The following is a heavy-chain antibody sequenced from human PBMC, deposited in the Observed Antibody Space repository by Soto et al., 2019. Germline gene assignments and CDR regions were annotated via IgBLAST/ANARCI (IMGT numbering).Heavy chain of an antibody. V-gene: IGHV1-18*01. J-gene: IGHJ5*02. D-gene: IGHD2-21*02. CDR2: ISAYNGNT. CDR1: GYTFTSYG. CDR3: ARVERGYCGGDCYSNWFDP. Sequence: ASVKVSCKASGYTFTSYGISWVRQAPGQGLEWMGWISAYNGNTNYAQKLQGRVTMTTDTSTSTAYMELRSLRSDDTAVYYCARVERGYCGGDCYSNWFDPWGQGTLVTVSS.